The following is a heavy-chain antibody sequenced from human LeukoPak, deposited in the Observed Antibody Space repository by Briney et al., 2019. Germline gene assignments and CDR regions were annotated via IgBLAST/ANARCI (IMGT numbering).Heavy chain of an antibody. CDR1: GFTFSNYA. D-gene: IGHD3-22*01. CDR3: ARASSGYSVGDYYYYMDV. J-gene: IGHJ6*03. CDR2: ISGSGGST. Sequence: GGSLRLSCAASGFTFSNYAMSWVRQAPGKGLEWVSAISGSGGSTYYADSVKGRFTISRDNSKNTLYLQMNSLRAEDTAVYYCARASSGYSVGDYYYYMDVWGKGTTVTISS. V-gene: IGHV3-23*01.